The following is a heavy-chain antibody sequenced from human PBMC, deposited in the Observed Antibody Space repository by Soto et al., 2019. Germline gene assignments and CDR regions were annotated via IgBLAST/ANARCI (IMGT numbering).Heavy chain of an antibody. CDR3: ARNFRNDYYDSSGYDY. CDR2: ISAYNGNT. J-gene: IGHJ4*02. D-gene: IGHD3-22*01. V-gene: IGHV1-18*04. CDR1: GYTFTSYG. Sequence: ASVKVSCKASGYTFTSYGISWGRPAPGQGLEWMGWISAYNGNTNYAQKLQGRVTMTTDTSTSTAYMELRSLRSDDTAVYYCARNFRNDYYDSSGYDYWGQGTLVTLSS.